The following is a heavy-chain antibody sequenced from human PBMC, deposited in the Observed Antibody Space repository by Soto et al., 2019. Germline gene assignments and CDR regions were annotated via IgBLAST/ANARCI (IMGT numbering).Heavy chain of an antibody. J-gene: IGHJ6*02. V-gene: IGHV3-30*18. CDR1: GFTFSSYG. CDR3: AKELYYYDSSGYNDYYYYGMDV. Sequence: GSLRLSCAASGFTFSSYGMHWVRQAPGKGLEWVAVISYDGSNKYYADSVKGRFTISRDNSKNTLYLQMNSLRAEDTAVYYCAKELYYYDSSGYNDYYYYGMDVWGQGTTVTVSS. D-gene: IGHD3-22*01. CDR2: ISYDGSNK.